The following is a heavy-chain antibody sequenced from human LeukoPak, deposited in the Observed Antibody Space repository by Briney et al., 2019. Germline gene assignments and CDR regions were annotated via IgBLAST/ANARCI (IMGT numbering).Heavy chain of an antibody. D-gene: IGHD4/OR15-4a*01. J-gene: IGHJ4*02. Sequence: GRSLRLSCAASGFTFSSYGMHWVRQAPGKGLEWVAVISYDGSNKYYADSVKGRFTISRDNSKNTLYLQMNSLRAEDTAVYYCARDSPNDYWGQGTLVTVSS. CDR1: GFTFSSYG. V-gene: IGHV3-30*04. CDR2: ISYDGSNK. CDR3: ARDSPNDY.